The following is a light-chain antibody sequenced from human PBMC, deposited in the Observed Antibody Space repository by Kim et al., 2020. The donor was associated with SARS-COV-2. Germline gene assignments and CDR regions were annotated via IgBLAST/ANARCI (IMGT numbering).Light chain of an antibody. V-gene: IGLV2-14*03. Sequence: GQTISISCTGTSNDVGGYTSVSWYQQYPGRVPTLMIYDVTKQPSGVSHRFSGSKSGNTASLTISGLQTGDEAHYYCTSYTSSRTWVFGGGTQLTVL. CDR3: TSYTSSRTWV. CDR2: DVT. CDR1: SNDVGGYTS. J-gene: IGLJ3*02.